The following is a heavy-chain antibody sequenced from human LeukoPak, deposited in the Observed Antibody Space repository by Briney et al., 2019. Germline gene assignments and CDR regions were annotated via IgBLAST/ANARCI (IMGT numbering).Heavy chain of an antibody. J-gene: IGHJ4*02. V-gene: IGHV3-7*01. CDR3: VESNVASL. CDR2: VNQDGSEK. Sequence: GGSLRLSCAVSGFTFSAYWMNWVRQAPGKGLEWVANVNQDGSEKYYVDSVKGRFTISRDNAKNSLYLQMNSVRAEDTAVYYCVESNVASLWGQGALVTVSS. D-gene: IGHD2-8*01. CDR1: GFTFSAYW.